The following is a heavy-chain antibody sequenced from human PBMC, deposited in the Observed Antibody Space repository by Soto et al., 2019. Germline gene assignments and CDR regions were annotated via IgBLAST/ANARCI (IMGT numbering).Heavy chain of an antibody. Sequence: GGSVRLSCAASGFTVSSNYMSWVRQAPGKGLEWVSVIYSGGSTYYADSVKGRFTISRDNSKNTLYLQMNSLRAEDTAVYYCASRIAARPDYYYGTDVWGPAPT. J-gene: IGHJ6*02. V-gene: IGHV3-53*01. CDR2: IYSGGST. CDR3: ASRIAARPDYYYGTDV. D-gene: IGHD6-6*01. CDR1: GFTVSSNY.